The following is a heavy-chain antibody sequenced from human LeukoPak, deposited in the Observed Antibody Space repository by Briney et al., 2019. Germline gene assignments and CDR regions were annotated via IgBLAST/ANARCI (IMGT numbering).Heavy chain of an antibody. CDR1: GYSFTSYN. CDR2: INPSGGST. V-gene: IGHV1-46*01. CDR3: ARVSYGPSESPSGSPNNN. J-gene: IGHJ4*02. D-gene: IGHD1-14*01. Sequence: RRASVKVSCKASGYSFTSYNMHWVRQAPGQGLEWMGKINPSGGSTSYAQKFQGRVTMTRDTSTSTVYMELSSLRSDDTAVYYCARVSYGPSESPSGSPNNNWGQGTLVTVSS.